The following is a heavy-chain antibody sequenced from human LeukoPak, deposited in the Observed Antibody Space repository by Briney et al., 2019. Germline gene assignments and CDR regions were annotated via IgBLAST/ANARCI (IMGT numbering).Heavy chain of an antibody. V-gene: IGHV3-30-3*01. D-gene: IGHD3-3*01. Sequence: QPGGSLRLSCAASGFTFSSYAMHWVRQAPGKGLEWVAVISYDGSNKYYADSVKGRFTISRDNSKNTLYLQMNSLRAEDTAVYYCAKDPLRFLEWLPLPAYWGQGTLVTVSS. CDR3: AKDPLRFLEWLPLPAY. CDR1: GFTFSSYA. CDR2: ISYDGSNK. J-gene: IGHJ4*02.